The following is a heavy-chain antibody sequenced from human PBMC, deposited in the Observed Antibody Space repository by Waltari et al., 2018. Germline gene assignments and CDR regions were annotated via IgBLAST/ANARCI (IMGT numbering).Heavy chain of an antibody. CDR3: ARDLGACSGGTCYLPGDY. D-gene: IGHD2-15*01. CDR2: ISSGITT. J-gene: IGHJ4*02. V-gene: IGHV3-48*02. CDR1: GFTFSTFR. Sequence: EVQLVESGGGLVQPGGSLRLSCEASGFTFSTFRMTWVRQAPGKGLEWVSYISSGITTYYADSVKGRFTISRDNAKNSLFLQMNSLRDEETALYYCARDLGACSGGTCYLPGDYWGRGTLVTVSS.